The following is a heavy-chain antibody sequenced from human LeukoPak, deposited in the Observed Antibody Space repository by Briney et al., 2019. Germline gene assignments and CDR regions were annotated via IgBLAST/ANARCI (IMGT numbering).Heavy chain of an antibody. CDR2: TYHSGST. D-gene: IGHD2-15*01. CDR3: ARSRNFCSGGGCYFIDY. V-gene: IGHV4-38-2*01. Sequence: KPSETLSLTCAVSGYSISSGYYWGWIRQPPGKGLEWIGSTYHSGSTYYNPSLKSRVTISRDTSKNQFSLNLSSVTAADTAVYSCARSRNFCSGGGCYFIDYWGQGTLVTVSS. J-gene: IGHJ4*02. CDR1: GYSISSGYY.